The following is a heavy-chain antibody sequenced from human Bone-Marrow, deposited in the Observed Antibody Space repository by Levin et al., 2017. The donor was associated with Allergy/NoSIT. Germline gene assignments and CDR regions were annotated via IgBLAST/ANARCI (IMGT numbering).Heavy chain of an antibody. CDR3: ARDPPSLYSGYDWAAFDF. J-gene: IGHJ3*01. CDR2: IIPIFGTA. Sequence: SVKVSCKASGGTFSSYAISWVRQAPGQGLEWMGGIIPIFGTANYAQKFQGRVTITADESTSTAYMELSSLRSEDTAVYYCARDPPSLYSGYDWAAFDFWGQGTMVTVSS. V-gene: IGHV1-69*13. D-gene: IGHD5-12*01. CDR1: GGTFSSYA.